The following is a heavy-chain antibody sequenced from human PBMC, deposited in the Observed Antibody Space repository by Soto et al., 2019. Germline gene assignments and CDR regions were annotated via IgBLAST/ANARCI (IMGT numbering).Heavy chain of an antibody. CDR1: GYTFTSYD. J-gene: IGHJ5*02. D-gene: IGHD3-3*01. CDR2: MNPNSGNT. CDR3: ARGPTIFGVVRRLNWFDP. V-gene: IGHV1-8*01. Sequence: ASVKVSCKASGYTFTSYDINWVRQATGQRLEWMGWMNPNSGNTGYAQKFQGRVTVTRNTSINTAYMELSSLRSEDTAVYYCARGPTIFGVVRRLNWFDPWGQGTLVTVSS.